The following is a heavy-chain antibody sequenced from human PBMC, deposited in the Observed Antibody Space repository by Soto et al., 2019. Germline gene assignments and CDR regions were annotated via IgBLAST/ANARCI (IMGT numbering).Heavy chain of an antibody. Sequence: QVQLVQSGAEVKKPGASVKVSCKASEYTFTAYYMHWVRQAPGEGLEWMGWINPNSGGTNYALKFQGRVTMTRDTSISTAYMELSRLRSDDTAVYYCARDRDPLYSSDRYVGAYWGQGTLVTVSS. V-gene: IGHV1-2*02. J-gene: IGHJ4*02. CDR2: INPNSGGT. CDR1: EYTFTAYY. CDR3: ARDRDPLYSSDRYVGAY. D-gene: IGHD6-19*01.